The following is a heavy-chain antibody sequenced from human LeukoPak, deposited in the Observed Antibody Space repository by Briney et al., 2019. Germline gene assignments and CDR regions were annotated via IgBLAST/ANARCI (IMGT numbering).Heavy chain of an antibody. Sequence: GGSLRLSCTASGFTFSSYWMSWVRQAPGKGLEWVTNIKQDGSEKYYVDSVKGRFTASRDNAKNSLYLQMNSLRAEDTAVYYCASSIMIVVVSGAFDIWGQGTMVTVSS. CDR3: ASSIMIVVVSGAFDI. D-gene: IGHD3-22*01. CDR2: IKQDGSEK. CDR1: GFTFSSYW. V-gene: IGHV3-7*01. J-gene: IGHJ3*02.